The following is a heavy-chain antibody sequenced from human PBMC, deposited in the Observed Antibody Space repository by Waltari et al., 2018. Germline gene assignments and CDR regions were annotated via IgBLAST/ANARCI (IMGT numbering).Heavy chain of an antibody. V-gene: IGHV3-48*01. CDR1: AFTFSSYS. CDR2: ISSSSSTI. Sequence: EVQLVESGGGLVQPGGSLRLSCAASAFTFSSYSMNWVRQAPGKGLEWVSYISSSSSTIYYADSVKGRFTISRDNAKNSLYLQMNSLRAEDTAVYYCARGFRAYSSPEDYWGQGTLVTVSS. CDR3: ARGFRAYSSPEDY. D-gene: IGHD6-13*01. J-gene: IGHJ4*02.